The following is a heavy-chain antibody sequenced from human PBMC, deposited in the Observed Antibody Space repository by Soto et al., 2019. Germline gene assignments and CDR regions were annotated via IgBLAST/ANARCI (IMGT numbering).Heavy chain of an antibody. J-gene: IGHJ1*01. CDR2: IWYDGSNK. CDR1: GFTFSSYG. V-gene: IGHV3-33*01. CDR3: ARAGDSGSYFQH. D-gene: IGHD1-26*01. Sequence: QVQLVESGGGVVQPGRSLRLSCAASGFTFSSYGMHWVRQAPGKGLECVAVIWYDGSNKYYADSVKGRFTISRDNSKNTLYLQMNSLRAEDTAVYYCARAGDSGSYFQHWGQGTLVTVSS.